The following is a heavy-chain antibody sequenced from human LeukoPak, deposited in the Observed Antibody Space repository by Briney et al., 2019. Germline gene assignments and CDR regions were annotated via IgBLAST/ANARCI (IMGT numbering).Heavy chain of an antibody. D-gene: IGHD6-19*01. CDR3: AREGAVAGFDY. Sequence: SDTLSLTCTLSGGSISSYYWNWIRQPPGKGLEWIGYIHYSGSSNNNPSLKSRVTISVDTSKNQFSLRLSSVTAADTAVYYCAREGAVAGFDYWGQGTLVTVSS. CDR1: GGSISSYY. CDR2: IHYSGSS. J-gene: IGHJ4*02. V-gene: IGHV4-59*01.